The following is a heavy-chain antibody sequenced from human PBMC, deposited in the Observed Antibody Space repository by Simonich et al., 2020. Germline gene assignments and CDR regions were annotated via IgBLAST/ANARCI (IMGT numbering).Heavy chain of an antibody. D-gene: IGHD6-13*01. Sequence: EVQLVGSGGGLVKPGGSLRLSCAASGFTFSSYEMNWVRQAPGKGLEWVGYISSSGSTIYYADSVKGRFTIPRDNAKNSLYLQMNSLRAEDTAVYYCASPIAAAGTSYYYYYGMDVWGQGTTVTVSS. CDR3: ASPIAAAGTSYYYYYGMDV. CDR2: ISSSGSTI. V-gene: IGHV3-48*03. CDR1: GFTFSSYE. J-gene: IGHJ6*02.